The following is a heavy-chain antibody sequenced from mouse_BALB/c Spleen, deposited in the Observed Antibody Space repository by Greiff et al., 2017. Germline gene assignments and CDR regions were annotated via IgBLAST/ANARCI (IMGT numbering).Heavy chain of an antibody. J-gene: IGHJ4*01. Sequence: VQLQQPGAELVRPGASVKLSCKASGYTFTSYWINWVKQRPGQGLEWIGNIYPSDSYTNYNQKFKDKATLTVDKSSSTAYMQLSSPTSEDSAVYYCTRSYGYDVRNYYAMDYWGQGTSVTVSS. V-gene: IGHV1-69*02. CDR1: GYTFTSYW. CDR2: IYPSDSYT. CDR3: TRSYGYDVRNYYAMDY. D-gene: IGHD2-2*01.